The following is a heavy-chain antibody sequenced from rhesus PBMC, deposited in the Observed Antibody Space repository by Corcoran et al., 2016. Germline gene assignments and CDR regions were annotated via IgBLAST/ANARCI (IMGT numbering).Heavy chain of an antibody. Sequence: QVQLQESGPGMVKPSATLSLTCAVSGGSFSSDWWGWISHPPGKGLACIGSIYVSSGSTTYYPSLQFRATFSRSTSKTQFSLKLISVTAADTAVYYCSRVPYTVIMVFDYWVQGVLVTVSS. CDR2: IYVSSGST. CDR3: SRVPYTVIMVFDY. D-gene: IGHD4-23*01. CDR1: GGSFSSDW. J-gene: IGHJ4*01. V-gene: IGHV4-147*01.